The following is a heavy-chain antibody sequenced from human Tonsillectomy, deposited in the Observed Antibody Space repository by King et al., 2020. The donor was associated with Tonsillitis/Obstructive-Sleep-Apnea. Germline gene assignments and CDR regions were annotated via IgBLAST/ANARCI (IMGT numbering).Heavy chain of an antibody. V-gene: IGHV3-15*01. D-gene: IGHD4-17*01. CDR3: THRTTVTSADAFDI. Sequence: VQLVQSGGGLVKPGGSLRLSCAASGFTFSNAWMSWVRQAPGKGLEWVGRIKSKTDGGTTEYAAPVKGRFTISRDDSKNTLYLQMNSLKTEDTAVDYCTHRTTVTSADAFDIWGQGTMVTVSS. CDR2: IKSKTDGGTT. J-gene: IGHJ3*02. CDR1: GFTFSNAW.